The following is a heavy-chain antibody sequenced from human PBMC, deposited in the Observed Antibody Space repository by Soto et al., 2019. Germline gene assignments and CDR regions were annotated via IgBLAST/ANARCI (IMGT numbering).Heavy chain of an antibody. CDR3: AKRFRYSSGPFEY. CDR1: GFTFSTYD. CDR2: ISGSGGIT. Sequence: PGGSLRLSCAASGFTFSTYDMIWVRQAPGKGLEGVSIISGSGGITYYADSVKGRFTISRDNSKNTLDLQMNSLRAEDTAVYYCAKRFRYSSGPFEYWGRGTLVTVSS. D-gene: IGHD5-18*01. J-gene: IGHJ4*02. V-gene: IGHV3-23*01.